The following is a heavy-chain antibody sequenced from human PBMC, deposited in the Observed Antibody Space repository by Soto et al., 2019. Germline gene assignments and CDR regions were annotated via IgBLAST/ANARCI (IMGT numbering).Heavy chain of an antibody. J-gene: IGHJ6*02. CDR2: ISGSGGST. CDR1: GFTFSIYA. V-gene: IGHV3-23*01. CDR3: AKGLGPKHEYYYYGMDV. D-gene: IGHD6-6*01. Sequence: GGSLRLSCAASGFTFSIYAMSWVRHAPGKGLEWVSAISGSGGSTYYADSVKGRFTISRDNSKNTLYLQMNSLRAEDTAVYYCAKGLGPKHEYYYYGMDVWGQGTTVTVSS.